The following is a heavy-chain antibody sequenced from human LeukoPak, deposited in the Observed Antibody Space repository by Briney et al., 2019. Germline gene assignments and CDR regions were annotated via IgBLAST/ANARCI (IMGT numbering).Heavy chain of an antibody. J-gene: IGHJ4*02. V-gene: IGHV4-34*01. CDR1: GGSFSGYY. CDR2: INHSGST. CDR3: ASQIDPGYYDPHSGD. D-gene: IGHD3-16*01. Sequence: SETLSLTCAVYGGSFSGYYWSWIRQPPGKGLEWIGEINHSGSTNYNPSLKSRVTISVDTSKNQFSLKLSSVTAADTAVYYCASQIDPGYYDPHSGDWGQGTLVTVSS.